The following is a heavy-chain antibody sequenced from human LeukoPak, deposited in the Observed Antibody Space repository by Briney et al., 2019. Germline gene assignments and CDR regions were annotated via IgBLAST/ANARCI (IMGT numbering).Heavy chain of an antibody. CDR1: GYTFTGYY. J-gene: IGHJ3*02. V-gene: IGHV1-2*02. CDR2: INPNSGGT. Sequence: GASVKVSCKASGYTFTGYYMHWVRQAPGQGLEWMGWINPNSGGTNYAQKFQGRVTMTRDTSISTAYMELSRLRSDDTAVYYCASTSYCTNGVCPSVEAFDIWGQGTVVTVSS. CDR3: ASTSYCTNGVCPSVEAFDI. D-gene: IGHD2-8*01.